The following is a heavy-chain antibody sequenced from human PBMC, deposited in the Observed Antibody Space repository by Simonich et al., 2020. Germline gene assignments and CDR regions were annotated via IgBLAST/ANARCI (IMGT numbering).Heavy chain of an antibody. V-gene: IGHV1-2*02. J-gene: IGHJ3*02. D-gene: IGHD7-27*01. Sequence: QVQLVQSGAEVKKPGASVKVSCKASGYTFTGYYMHWVRQAPGQGLGLMSWNNPNRGGTNSEQKFQGRGTMTRDTSISTAFMELSRLRSDDTAVYYCARGRLTGDKGAFDIWGQGTMVTVSS. CDR2: NNPNRGGT. CDR1: GYTFTGYY. CDR3: ARGRLTGDKGAFDI.